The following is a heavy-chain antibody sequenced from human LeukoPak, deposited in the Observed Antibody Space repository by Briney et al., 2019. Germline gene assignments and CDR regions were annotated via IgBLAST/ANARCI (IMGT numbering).Heavy chain of an antibody. V-gene: IGHV1-69*01. J-gene: IGHJ4*02. D-gene: IGHD6-13*01. CDR3: AREAVEAAGTLVRLGY. CDR2: IIPIFGTA. Sequence: ASVKVSCKASGGTFSSYAISWVRQAPGQGLEWMGGIIPIFGTANYAQKFQGRVTITADESTSTAYMELSSLRSEDTAVYYCAREAVEAAGTLVRLGYWGQGTLVTVSS. CDR1: GGTFSSYA.